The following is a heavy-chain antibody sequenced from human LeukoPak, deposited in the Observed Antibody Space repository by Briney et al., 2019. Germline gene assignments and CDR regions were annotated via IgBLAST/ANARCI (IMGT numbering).Heavy chain of an antibody. V-gene: IGHV3-53*01. J-gene: IGHJ4*02. CDR3: ARSTAY. CDR1: GFTVSSNY. CDR2: IYKSGST. Sequence: GGSLRLSCAVSGFTVSSNYMSWVRQAPGKGLEWVSGIYKSGSTFYADSVKGRFTISRDNSKNVVYLQMNGVRGEDTAVYYCARSTAYWGQGNLVTVSS.